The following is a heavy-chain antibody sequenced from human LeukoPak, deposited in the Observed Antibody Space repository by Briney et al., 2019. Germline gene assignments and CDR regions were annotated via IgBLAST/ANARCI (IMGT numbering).Heavy chain of an antibody. D-gene: IGHD3-22*01. V-gene: IGHV3-11*01. CDR1: GFTFGSYW. J-gene: IGHJ4*02. CDR3: ARDTSGYFDY. CDR2: ISSSGSTI. Sequence: GGSLRLSCAASGFTFGSYWMTWIRQAPGKGLEWVSYISSSGSTIYYADSVKGRFTISRDNAKNSLYLQMNSLRAEDTAVYYCARDTSGYFDYWGQGTLVTVSS.